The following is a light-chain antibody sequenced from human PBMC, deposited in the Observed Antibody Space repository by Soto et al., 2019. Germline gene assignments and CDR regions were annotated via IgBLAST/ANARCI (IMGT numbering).Light chain of an antibody. V-gene: IGLV2-14*01. CDR2: EVS. J-gene: IGLJ1*01. CDR3: TSYTISSHFV. Sequence: QSVLTQPASVSGSPGQSITISCTGSSGDVGAFNYVSWYQQFPGKAPKLMLYEVSNRPSGVSNRFSGSKSGNTASLTISGLLAEDEADYYSTSYTISSHFVFGPGTKVAVL. CDR1: SGDVGAFNY.